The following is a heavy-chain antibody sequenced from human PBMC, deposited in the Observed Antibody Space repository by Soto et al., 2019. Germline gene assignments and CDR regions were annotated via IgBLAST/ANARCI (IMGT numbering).Heavy chain of an antibody. Sequence: QVHLVESGGGVVQPGRSLKLSCAASGFTFSDYGMHWVRQATGKGLDWVAVISYHGNDKYYADSVKGRFTISRDNFKNTLYLQMNSLRAEDTAVYYCAKDHLRTTVTTVGNWGQGTLVTVSS. CDR2: ISYHGNDK. CDR3: AKDHLRTTVTTVGN. J-gene: IGHJ4*02. CDR1: GFTFSDYG. V-gene: IGHV3-30*18. D-gene: IGHD4-17*01.